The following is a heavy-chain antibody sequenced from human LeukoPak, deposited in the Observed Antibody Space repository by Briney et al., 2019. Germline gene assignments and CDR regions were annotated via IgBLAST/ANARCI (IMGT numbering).Heavy chain of an antibody. CDR2: INHSGST. CDR3: ARKGSRLRPKYNWFDP. CDR1: GGSFSGYY. Sequence: SETLSLTCAVYGGSFSGYYWSWIREPPGMGLEWIGEINHSGSTNYNPSLKSRVTISVDTSKNQFSLKLSSVTAADTAVYYCARKGSRLRPKYNWFDPWGQGTLVTVSS. D-gene: IGHD3-16*01. J-gene: IGHJ5*02. V-gene: IGHV4-34*01.